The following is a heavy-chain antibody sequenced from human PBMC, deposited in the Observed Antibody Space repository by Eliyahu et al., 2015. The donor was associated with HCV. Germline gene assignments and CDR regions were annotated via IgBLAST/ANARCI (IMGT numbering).Heavy chain of an antibody. Sequence: QVQLVQSGTEVRKPWASVKXSCKASGSIFXSHQIHWVRQAPGQGLEWMGLVNPSGSSTNYAAKYQGRVTMTKDTSSSTVFMELSSLRSEDTAVYYCAAQRVRWFGDSRGWFDPWGQGTLVTVSS. D-gene: IGHD3-10*01. CDR3: AAQRVRWFGDSRGWFDP. CDR1: GSIFXSHQ. J-gene: IGHJ5*02. CDR2: VNPSGSST. V-gene: IGHV1-46*01.